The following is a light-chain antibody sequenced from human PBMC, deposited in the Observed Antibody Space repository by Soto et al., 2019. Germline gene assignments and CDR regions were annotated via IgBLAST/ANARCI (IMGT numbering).Light chain of an antibody. CDR3: QQYGSSPLA. Sequence: ENVLPQAPGTLSLSTGARATLSSRTSQSVISTSLAWYQQKPGQAPRLLIYGASNRATGIPDRFSGSGSGTDFTLTINRLEPEDFAMYYCQQYGSSPLAFGGGTKV. CDR2: GAS. V-gene: IGKV3-20*01. J-gene: IGKJ4*01. CDR1: QSVISTS.